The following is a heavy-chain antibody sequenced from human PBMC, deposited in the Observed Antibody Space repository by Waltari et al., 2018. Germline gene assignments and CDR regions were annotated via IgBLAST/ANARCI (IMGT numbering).Heavy chain of an antibody. CDR2: IIPILGIA. CDR3: ARDRGIAAAGPFDP. J-gene: IGHJ5*02. D-gene: IGHD6-13*01. V-gene: IGHV1-69*04. Sequence: QVQLVQSGAEVKKPGSSVKVSCKASGGTFSSYAISWVRQAPGQGLEWMGGIIPILGIANYAQKFQGRVTITADESTSTAYMELSSLKSEDTAVYYCARDRGIAAAGPFDPWGQGTLVTVSS. CDR1: GGTFSSYA.